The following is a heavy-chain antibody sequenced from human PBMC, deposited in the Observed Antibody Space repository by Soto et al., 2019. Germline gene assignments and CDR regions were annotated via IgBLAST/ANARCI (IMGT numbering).Heavy chain of an antibody. CDR1: GFTFSSYS. CDR3: ARELFDSSGPDY. Sequence: GGSLRLSCAASGFTFSSYSMNWVRQAPGKGLEWVSSISSSSSYIYYADSVKGRFTISRDNAKNSLYLQMNSLRAEDTAVYYCARELFDSSGPDYWGQGTLVTVSS. CDR2: ISSSSSYI. D-gene: IGHD3-22*01. V-gene: IGHV3-21*01. J-gene: IGHJ4*02.